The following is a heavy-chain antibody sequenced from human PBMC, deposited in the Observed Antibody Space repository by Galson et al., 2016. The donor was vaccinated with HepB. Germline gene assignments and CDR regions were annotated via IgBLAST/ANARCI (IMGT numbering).Heavy chain of an antibody. CDR3: ARQPAASEYYYMDV. J-gene: IGHJ6*03. V-gene: IGHV1-69*06. Sequence: SVKVSCKASGGTFSSYAISWVRQAPGQGLEWMGGIIPLFDTANYAQKFQGRVTITADKSTSTAYMEVSSLRSEDTAVYYCARQPAASEYYYMDVWGKGTTVTVSS. CDR2: IIPLFDTA. CDR1: GGTFSSYA. D-gene: IGHD2-2*01.